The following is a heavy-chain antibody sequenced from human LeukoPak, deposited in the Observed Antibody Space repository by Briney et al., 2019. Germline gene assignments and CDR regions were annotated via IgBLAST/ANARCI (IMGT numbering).Heavy chain of an antibody. CDR2: IYYSGST. Sequence: PSETLSLTCAVYGGSFSGYYWSWIRQPPGKGLEWIGSIYYSGSTYYNPSLKSRVTISVDTSKNQFSLKLSSVTAADTAVYYCASRRGLRFLEWLGNWFDPWGQGTLVTVSS. D-gene: IGHD3-3*01. CDR1: GGSFSGYY. J-gene: IGHJ5*02. CDR3: ASRRGLRFLEWLGNWFDP. V-gene: IGHV4-34*01.